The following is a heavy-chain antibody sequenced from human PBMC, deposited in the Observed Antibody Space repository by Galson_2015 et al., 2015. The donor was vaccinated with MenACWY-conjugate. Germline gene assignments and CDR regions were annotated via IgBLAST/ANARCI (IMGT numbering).Heavy chain of an antibody. J-gene: IGHJ3*02. Sequence: SLRLSCAASGFPFSDYSMNWVRQAPGKGLKWISYISSSSSTIHYADSVKGRFTISRDNAKNSLYLQMNSLRAEDTAVYYCVKDRWNRYNWNYAFDIWGQGTMVTVS. CDR1: GFPFSDYS. CDR3: VKDRWNRYNWNYAFDI. CDR2: ISSSSSTI. V-gene: IGHV3-48*04. D-gene: IGHD1-7*01.